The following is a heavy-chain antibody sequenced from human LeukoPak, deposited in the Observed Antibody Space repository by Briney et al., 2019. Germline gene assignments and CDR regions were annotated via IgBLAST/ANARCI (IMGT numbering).Heavy chain of an antibody. Sequence: ASVKVSCKTSGYTFTKFAIHWVRQAPGQRLEWMGWINTGNGQTKYSENFEGRVTMTRDTSTSTIYVEVRSLTSEDTGLYYCARYFGSGSYLDYWGQDTLLTVSS. CDR3: ARYFGSGSYLDY. D-gene: IGHD3-10*01. V-gene: IGHV1-3*04. J-gene: IGHJ4*02. CDR1: GYTFTKFA. CDR2: INTGNGQT.